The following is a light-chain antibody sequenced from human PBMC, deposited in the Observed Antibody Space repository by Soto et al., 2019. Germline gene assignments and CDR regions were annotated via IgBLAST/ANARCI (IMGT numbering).Light chain of an antibody. CDR2: DAS. Sequence: DLPMTQSPSTLSASVGDRVTITCRASQSISSWLAWYQQKPGKAPKLLIYDASSLESGVPSRFSGSGSGTEFTLTISSLQPDDFATYYCQQYNSYSAFGQGTKLELK. V-gene: IGKV1-5*01. CDR3: QQYNSYSA. J-gene: IGKJ2*01. CDR1: QSISSW.